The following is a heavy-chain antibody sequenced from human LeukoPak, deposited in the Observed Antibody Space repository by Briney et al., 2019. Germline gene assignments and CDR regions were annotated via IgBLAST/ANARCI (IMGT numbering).Heavy chain of an antibody. J-gene: IGHJ3*02. CDR3: ARELKGAFEI. CDR1: GGTFSSYT. V-gene: IGHV1-69*13. Sequence: ASVKVSCKASGGTFSSYTISWVRQPPGQGLEWMGGIIPIFGTANYAQKFQGRVTITADESTSTAYMELSSLRSEDTAVYYCARELKGAFEIWGQGTMGTVSS. CDR2: IIPIFGTA.